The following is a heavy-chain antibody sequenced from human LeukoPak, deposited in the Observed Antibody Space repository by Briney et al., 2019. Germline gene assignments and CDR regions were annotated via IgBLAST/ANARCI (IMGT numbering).Heavy chain of an antibody. CDR2: ISSSGSAI. Sequence: GGSLRLSCAASGFTFSDYYMSWIRQAPGKGLEWASYISSSGSAIYYADSVKGRFTLSRDNAKNSLYLQMNSLRAEDTAVYYCAREYYDSSGYYADPIPLFDYWGQGTLVTVSS. CDR3: AREYYDSSGYYADPIPLFDY. D-gene: IGHD3-22*01. J-gene: IGHJ4*02. CDR1: GFTFSDYY. V-gene: IGHV3-11*01.